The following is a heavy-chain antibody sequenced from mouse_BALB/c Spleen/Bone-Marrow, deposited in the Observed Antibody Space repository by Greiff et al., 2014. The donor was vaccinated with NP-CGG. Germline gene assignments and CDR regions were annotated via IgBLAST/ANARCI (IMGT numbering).Heavy chain of an antibody. CDR2: ILPGSDNT. CDR1: GYTFSNYW. CDR3: ARGNPFDF. Sequence: VQLVESGGELMKPGASVKISCKATGYTFSNYWIQWVKQRPGHGPEWIGEILPGSDNTNYNEKFKGKATFTADTSSNPAYMQLSGLTSEDSAVYYCARGNPFDFWGQGTTLTVSS. V-gene: IGHV1-9*01. J-gene: IGHJ2*01.